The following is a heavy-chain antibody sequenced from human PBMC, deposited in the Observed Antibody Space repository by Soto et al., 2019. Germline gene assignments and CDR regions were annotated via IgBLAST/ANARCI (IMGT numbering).Heavy chain of an antibody. CDR2: MNPNSGNT. CDR1: GYTFTSYD. Sequence: ASVKVSCKASGYTFTSYDINWVRQATGQGLEWMGWMNPNSGNTGYAQKFQGRVTMTRNTSISTAYMELSSLRSEDTAVYYCAGALLPHDAFDIWGQGTMVTVSS. V-gene: IGHV1-8*01. D-gene: IGHD3-10*01. CDR3: AGALLPHDAFDI. J-gene: IGHJ3*02.